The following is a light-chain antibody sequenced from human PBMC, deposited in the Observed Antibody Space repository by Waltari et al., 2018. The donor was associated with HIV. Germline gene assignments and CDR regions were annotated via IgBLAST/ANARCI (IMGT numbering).Light chain of an antibody. J-gene: IGLJ3*02. V-gene: IGLV1-51*01. CDR2: DND. CDR1: SPNLGNDF. CDR3: GTWDSSLNAGV. Sequence: QSMLTQPPSVSAAPGQKVTISCSRRSPNLGNDFVSWYQHLPEAAPKLVIYDNDNRPSGIPDRFSGSKSGASATMVITKLQTGDEGDYYCGTWDSSLNAGVFGGGTKLTVL.